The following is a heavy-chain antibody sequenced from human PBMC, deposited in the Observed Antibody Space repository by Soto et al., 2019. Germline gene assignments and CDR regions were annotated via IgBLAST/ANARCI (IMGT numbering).Heavy chain of an antibody. V-gene: IGHV1-69*18. D-gene: IGHD3-16*01. Sequence: QVQLVQSGTEVKKPGSSVKVSCSASGVTFSSYAFTWVRQAPGQGLEWMGNIIPVFRTSTYAQRFQGRLTISADESTNTVYMELSSRKSEDTAVYFCAKDGSWDGGGGESWGQGTLVIVAS. CDR3: AKDGSWDGGGGES. CDR2: IIPVFRTS. CDR1: GVTFSSYA. J-gene: IGHJ4*02.